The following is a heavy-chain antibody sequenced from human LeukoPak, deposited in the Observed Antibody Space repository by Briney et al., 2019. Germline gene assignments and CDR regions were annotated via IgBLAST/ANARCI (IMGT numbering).Heavy chain of an antibody. CDR2: ISAYNGNT. Sequence: ASVKVSCKASGYTFTSYGISWVRQAPGQGLEWMGWISAYNGNTNYAQKLQGRVTITTDTSTSTAYMELRSLRSDDTAVYYCARDDSSYWSGGSCYPDWFDPWGQATLVTVS. D-gene: IGHD2-15*01. V-gene: IGHV1-18*04. CDR1: GYTFTSYG. J-gene: IGHJ5*02. CDR3: ARDDSSYWSGGSCYPDWFDP.